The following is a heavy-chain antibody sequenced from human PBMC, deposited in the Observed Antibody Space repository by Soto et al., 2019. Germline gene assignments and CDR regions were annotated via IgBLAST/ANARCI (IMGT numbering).Heavy chain of an antibody. J-gene: IGHJ6*03. CDR2: ISGSGGST. CDR3: AKGRGYSYGYVGLYYYMDV. V-gene: IGHV3-23*01. Sequence: EVQLLASGGGLVQPGGSLRLSCAASGFTFSSYAMSWVRQAPGKGLEWVSAISGSGGSTYYADSVKGRFTISRDNSKNTLYLQMNSLRAEDTAVYYCAKGRGYSYGYVGLYYYMDVWGKGTTVTVSS. D-gene: IGHD5-18*01. CDR1: GFTFSSYA.